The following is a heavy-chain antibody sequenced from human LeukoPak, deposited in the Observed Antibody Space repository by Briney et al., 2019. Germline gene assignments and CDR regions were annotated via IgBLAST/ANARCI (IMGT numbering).Heavy chain of an antibody. CDR1: GFTVSSNY. Sequence: GGSLRLSCAASGFTVSSNYMSWVRQAPGKGLEWVSVIYSGGSTYYADSVKGRFTISRDNSKNTLYLQMNSLRAEDTAVYYCARERYSYGWIDYWGQGTLVTVSS. J-gene: IGHJ4*02. V-gene: IGHV3-53*01. CDR3: ARERYSYGWIDY. CDR2: IYSGGST. D-gene: IGHD5-18*01.